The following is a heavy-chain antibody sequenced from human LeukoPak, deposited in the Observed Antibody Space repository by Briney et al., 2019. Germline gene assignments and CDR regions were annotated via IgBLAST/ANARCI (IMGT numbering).Heavy chain of an antibody. Sequence: GGSLRLSCAASGFTFSSYSMNWVRQAPGKGLEWVSSISSSSSYICYADSVKGRFTISRDNAKNSLYLQMDSLRAEDTAVYYCARGTDYCSSTSCPGDYWGQGTLVTVSS. CDR3: ARGTDYCSSTSCPGDY. J-gene: IGHJ4*02. D-gene: IGHD2-2*01. CDR1: GFTFSSYS. CDR2: ISSSSSYI. V-gene: IGHV3-21*01.